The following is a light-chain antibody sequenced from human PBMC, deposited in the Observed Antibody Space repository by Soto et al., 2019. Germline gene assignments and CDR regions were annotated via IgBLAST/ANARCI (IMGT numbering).Light chain of an antibody. CDR3: QQSYRSPYT. Sequence: IQLTQSPSSLSASVGDRVTVTCRASQNINIYLNWYQQKPGKAPTLLIYGASSLQSGVPSRFSSGGSRTDITLTISSLQAEDFATYYCQQSYRSPYTFGQGTRLEI. V-gene: IGKV1-39*01. CDR2: GAS. CDR1: QNINIY. J-gene: IGKJ2*01.